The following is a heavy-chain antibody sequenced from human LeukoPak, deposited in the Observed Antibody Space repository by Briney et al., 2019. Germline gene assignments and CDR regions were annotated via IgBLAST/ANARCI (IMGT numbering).Heavy chain of an antibody. CDR1: GYSFTSYW. D-gene: IGHD2-15*01. CDR3: ARVNRWGSVGGSCLGY. CDR2: IYPGDSNI. Sequence: GESLKISCKGSGYSFTSYWIGWVRQMPEKGLEWMGIIYPGDSNIKYSPSFQGQVTISADKSISTAYMELSRLRSDDTAVYYCARVNRWGSVGGSCLGYWGQGTLVTVSS. J-gene: IGHJ4*02. V-gene: IGHV5-51*01.